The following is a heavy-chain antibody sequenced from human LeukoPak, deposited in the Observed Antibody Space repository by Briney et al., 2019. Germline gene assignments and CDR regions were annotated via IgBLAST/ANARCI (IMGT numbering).Heavy chain of an antibody. CDR1: GGSFSGYY. D-gene: IGHD1-20*01. V-gene: IGHV4-34*01. J-gene: IGHJ4*02. CDR2: INHSGST. Sequence: SETLSLTCAVYGGSFSGYYWSWIRKPPGKGLEWIGEINHSGSTNYNPSLKSRVTISVDTSKNQSSLKLSSVTAADTAVYYCARGGYNWNYWGQGTLVTVSS. CDR3: ARGGYNWNY.